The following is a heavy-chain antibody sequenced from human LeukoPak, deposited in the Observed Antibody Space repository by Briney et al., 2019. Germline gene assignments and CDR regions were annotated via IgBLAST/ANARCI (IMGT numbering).Heavy chain of an antibody. CDR3: ATGYNDSRVEGRYFYS. J-gene: IGHJ4*02. CDR2: VHYSGTT. CDR1: DGSITNHD. Sequence: SETLSLTCTVSDGSITNHDWSGVRQSPGKGLEFIGYVHYSGTTHYNPSLSSRVSISIDTSKKHFFLKLKSATAADTAVYYCATGYNDSRVEGRYFYSWGQGTLVTVSS. V-gene: IGHV4-59*11. D-gene: IGHD4-11*01.